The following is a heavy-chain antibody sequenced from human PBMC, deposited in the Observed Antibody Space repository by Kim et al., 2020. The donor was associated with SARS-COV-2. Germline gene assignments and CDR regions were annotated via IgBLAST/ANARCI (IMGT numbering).Heavy chain of an antibody. CDR3: AKDGYCSSTSCYVYYYGMDV. Sequence: GGSLRLSCAASGFTFDDYAMHWVRQAPGKGLEWVSLISGDGGSTYYADSVKGRFTISRDNSKNSLYLQMNSLRTEDTALYYCAKDGYCSSTSCYVYYYGMDVWGQGTTVTVSS. V-gene: IGHV3-43*02. CDR2: ISGDGGST. J-gene: IGHJ6*02. CDR1: GFTFDDYA. D-gene: IGHD2-2*01.